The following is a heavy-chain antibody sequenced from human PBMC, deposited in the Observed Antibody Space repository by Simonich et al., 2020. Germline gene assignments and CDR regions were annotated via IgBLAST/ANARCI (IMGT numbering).Heavy chain of an antibody. D-gene: IGHD7-27*01. CDR1: GFTFSSYW. CDR2: IKQDGSEK. Sequence: EVQLVESGGGLVQPGGSLRLSCAASGFTFSSYWMSWVRQAQGKGRGGVANIKQDGSEKYYVDSVKGRFTIARDNAKNSLYLQMNSLRAEDTAVYYCARDGLGTAYYYYMDVWGKGTTVTVSS. J-gene: IGHJ6*03. CDR3: ARDGLGTAYYYYMDV. V-gene: IGHV3-7*01.